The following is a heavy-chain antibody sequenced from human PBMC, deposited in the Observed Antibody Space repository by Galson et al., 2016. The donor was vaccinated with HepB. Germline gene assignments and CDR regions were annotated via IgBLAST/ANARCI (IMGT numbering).Heavy chain of an antibody. J-gene: IGHJ4*02. V-gene: IGHV4-59*03. Sequence: ETLSLTCTVSGASISRNYCNWLRQAPGKGLEWIGYTYYSGSTNYNPSLKSRLIISVDTSKKQCSLKMTSVTAADTAVYFCATGTWFYFEHWGQGIQVTVSS. CDR1: GASISRNY. CDR2: TYYSGST. D-gene: IGHD3-9*01. CDR3: ATGTWFYFEH.